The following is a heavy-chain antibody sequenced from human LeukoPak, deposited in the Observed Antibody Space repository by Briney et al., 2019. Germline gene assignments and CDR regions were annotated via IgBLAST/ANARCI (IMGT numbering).Heavy chain of an antibody. Sequence: GASVKVSCKVSGYTLTELSMHWVRPAPGKGLEWMGGFDPEDGETIYAQKCQGRVTMTEDTSTDTAYMELSSLRSEDTAVYYCATHIAAAGMWFDYWGQGTLVTVSS. J-gene: IGHJ4*02. D-gene: IGHD6-13*01. CDR1: GYTLTELS. V-gene: IGHV1-24*01. CDR2: FDPEDGET. CDR3: ATHIAAAGMWFDY.